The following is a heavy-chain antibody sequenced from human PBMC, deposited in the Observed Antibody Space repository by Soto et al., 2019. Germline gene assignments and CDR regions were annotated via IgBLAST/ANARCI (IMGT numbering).Heavy chain of an antibody. D-gene: IGHD6-13*01. V-gene: IGHV1-69*13. CDR3: ARDVIAEAAGYYGMDV. J-gene: IGHJ6*02. Sequence: SVKVSCKASGYTFTSYGISWVRQAPGQGLEWMGGIIPIFGTANYAQKFQGRVTITADESTSTAYMELSSLRSEDTAVYYCARDVIAEAAGYYGMDVWGQGTTVTVSS. CDR1: GYTFTSYG. CDR2: IIPIFGTA.